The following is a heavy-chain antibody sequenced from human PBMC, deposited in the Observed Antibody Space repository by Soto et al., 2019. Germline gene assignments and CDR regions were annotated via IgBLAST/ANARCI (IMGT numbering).Heavy chain of an antibody. D-gene: IGHD6-19*01. Sequence: SETLSLTCSVSGVSISSSSYCWGWFRQPPGKGLEWIGSIFHSGSTNYNPSLKSRVTISVDRSKNQFSLDLTSVTAADTALYYCARNGYSSGWYHFDYWGQGILVTVSS. CDR3: ARNGYSSGWYHFDY. CDR2: IFHSGST. V-gene: IGHV4-39*07. CDR1: GVSISSSSYC. J-gene: IGHJ4*02.